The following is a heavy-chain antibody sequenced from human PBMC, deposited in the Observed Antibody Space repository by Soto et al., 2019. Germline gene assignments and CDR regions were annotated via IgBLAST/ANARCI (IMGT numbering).Heavy chain of an antibody. Sequence: GGSLRLSCAASGFTFSNYAMNWVRQAPGKGLEWVSGISSSGGGTSYGDSVRGRFTISRGNSKNTLYLQMNSLRADDTAVYYCTRDGDGRMTTNPYYYYGMDVWGPGITVTVSS. CDR3: TRDGDGRMTTNPYYYYGMDV. V-gene: IGHV3-23*01. CDR2: ISSSGGGT. CDR1: GFTFSNYA. J-gene: IGHJ6*02. D-gene: IGHD2-21*02.